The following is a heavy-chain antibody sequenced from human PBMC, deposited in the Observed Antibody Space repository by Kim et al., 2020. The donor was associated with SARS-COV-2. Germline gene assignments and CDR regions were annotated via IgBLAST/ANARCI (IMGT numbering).Heavy chain of an antibody. D-gene: IGHD3-9*01. CDR3: ASRVGYDILTGYYTPFDY. Sequence: SETLSLTCAVYGGSFSGYYWSWIRQPPGKGLEWIGEINHRGSTNYNPSLKSRVTISVDTSKNQFSLKLSSVTAADTAVYYCASRVGYDILTGYYTPFDY. V-gene: IGHV4-34*01. CDR2: INHRGST. J-gene: IGHJ4*01. CDR1: GGSFSGYY.